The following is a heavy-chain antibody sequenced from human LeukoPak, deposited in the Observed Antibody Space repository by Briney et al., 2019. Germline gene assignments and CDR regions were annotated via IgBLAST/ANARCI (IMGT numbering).Heavy chain of an antibody. CDR2: IGTAGDT. J-gene: IGHJ2*01. D-gene: IGHD6-19*01. V-gene: IGHV3-13*01. CDR3: ARGIAVAGPYWYFDL. CDR1: AFTFSSYA. Sequence: GGALRLSCAAYAFTFSSYAMSWVRQAPGKELEWVSAIGTAGDTYYPGSVKGRFTISRENAKNSLYLQMNSLRAGDTAVYHCARGIAVAGPYWYFDLWGRGTLVTVSS.